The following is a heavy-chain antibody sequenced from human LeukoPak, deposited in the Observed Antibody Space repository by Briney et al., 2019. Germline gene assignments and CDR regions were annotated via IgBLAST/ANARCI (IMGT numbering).Heavy chain of an antibody. CDR3: AREKWEQQRYYPNYYYGMDV. D-gene: IGHD6-13*01. J-gene: IGHJ6*02. CDR2: INASNGNT. CDR1: GYTFTSYA. Sequence: GASVKVSCKASGYTFTSYAMHWVRQAPGQRLEWMGWINASNGNTKYSQKFQGRVTITRDTSASTAYMELSSLRSEDTAVYYCAREKWEQQRYYPNYYYGMDVWGQGTTVTVSS. V-gene: IGHV1-3*01.